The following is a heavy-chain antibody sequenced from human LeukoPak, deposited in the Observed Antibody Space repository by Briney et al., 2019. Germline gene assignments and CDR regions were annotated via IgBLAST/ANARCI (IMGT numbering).Heavy chain of an antibody. D-gene: IGHD3-16*02. CDR2: IYYSGST. CDR1: GGSISSSSYY. Sequence: SETLSLTCTVSGGSISSSSYYWGWIRQPPGKGLEWIGSIYYSGSTYYNPSLKSRVTISVDTSKNQFSLKLSSVTAADTAVYYCARGVWGSYCYYFDYWGQGTLVTVSS. V-gene: IGHV4-39*07. J-gene: IGHJ4*02. CDR3: ARGVWGSYCYYFDY.